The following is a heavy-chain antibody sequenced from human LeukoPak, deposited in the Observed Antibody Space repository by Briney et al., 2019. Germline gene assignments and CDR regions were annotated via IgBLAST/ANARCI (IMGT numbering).Heavy chain of an antibody. CDR2: ISWNSGSI. Sequence: GRSLRLSCAASGFTFDDYAMHWVRQAPGKGLEWVSGISWNSGSIGYADSVKGRFTISRDNAKNSLYLQMNSLRAEDTAVYYCARKAYYYDSSGYYYVDTGYWYFDLWGRGTLVTVSS. CDR3: ARKAYYYDSSGYYYVDTGYWYFDL. D-gene: IGHD3-22*01. J-gene: IGHJ2*01. V-gene: IGHV3-9*01. CDR1: GFTFDDYA.